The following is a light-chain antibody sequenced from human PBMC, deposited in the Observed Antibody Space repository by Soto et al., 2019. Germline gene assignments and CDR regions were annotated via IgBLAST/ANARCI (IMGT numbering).Light chain of an antibody. V-gene: IGLV6-57*04. CDR3: QSYDSSNRGVV. J-gene: IGLJ2*01. CDR2: EDN. Sequence: NFMLTQPHSVSESPGKTVTISCTRSSGSIASNYVQWYQQRPGSAPTTVIYEDNQRPSGVPDRFSGSIDSSSNSASLTISGLKTEDEADYYCQSYDSSNRGVVFGGGTKLTAL. CDR1: SGSIASNY.